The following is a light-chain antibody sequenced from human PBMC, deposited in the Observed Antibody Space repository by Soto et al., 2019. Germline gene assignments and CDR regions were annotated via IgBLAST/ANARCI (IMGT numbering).Light chain of an antibody. CDR3: QQGHNWPLT. CDR1: QSINSE. Sequence: EIVMTQSPATLSLSPGERAALSCRASQSINSELAWYQQKPGQPPRLLIYGASTRATGVPAIFTGSESGSEFTLTISGLQSEDCVVYYGQQGHNWPLTFGQGTRLEI. CDR2: GAS. J-gene: IGKJ2*01. V-gene: IGKV3-15*01.